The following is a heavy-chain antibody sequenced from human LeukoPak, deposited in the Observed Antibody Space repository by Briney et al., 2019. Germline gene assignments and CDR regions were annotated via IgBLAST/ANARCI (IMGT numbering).Heavy chain of an antibody. CDR1: GFTFRNYE. D-gene: IGHD2/OR15-2a*01. J-gene: IGHJ4*02. CDR3: TRTGVARSTFYFDY. V-gene: IGHV3-48*03. Sequence: PGGSLRLSCVVSGFTFRNYEMNWVRQAPGKGLEWVSDISGSGDTAYYADSVKGRFTISRDDANNSLYLQMNSLRAEDTAICYCTRTGVARSTFYFDYWGQGDLVTVSS. CDR2: ISGSGDTA.